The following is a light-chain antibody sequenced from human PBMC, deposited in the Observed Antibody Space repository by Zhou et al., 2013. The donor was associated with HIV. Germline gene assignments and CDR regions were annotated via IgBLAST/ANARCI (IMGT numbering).Light chain of an antibody. CDR3: QERSGWPRS. Sequence: EIVLTQSPATLSLSPGERASLSCRASQSIGTYLAWYQQKPGQAPRLLIYDASFRAPGIPARFSGSGSGTDFTLIISSLDPEDFAVYYCQERSGWPRSFGPGTKVEIK. J-gene: IGKJ1*01. V-gene: IGKV3-11*01. CDR2: DAS. CDR1: QSIGTY.